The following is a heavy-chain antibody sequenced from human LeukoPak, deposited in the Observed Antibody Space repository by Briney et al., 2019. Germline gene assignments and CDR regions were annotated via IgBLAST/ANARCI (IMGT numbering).Heavy chain of an antibody. Sequence: SETLSLTCTVSGYSISSGYYWGWIRQPPGKGLEWIGSIYYSGSTYYNPSLKSRVTISVDTSKNQFSLKLSSVTAADTAVYYCARQYFLILSLYYFDYWGQGTLVTVSS. CDR2: IYYSGST. D-gene: IGHD3-10*02. J-gene: IGHJ4*02. CDR1: GYSISSGYY. V-gene: IGHV4-38-2*02. CDR3: ARQYFLILSLYYFDY.